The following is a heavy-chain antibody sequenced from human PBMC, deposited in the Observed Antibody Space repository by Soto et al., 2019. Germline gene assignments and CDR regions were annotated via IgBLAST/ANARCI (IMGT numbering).Heavy chain of an antibody. Sequence: PSETLSLTCTVSGGSISSYYWSWIRQPAGKGLEWIGRIYTSGSTNYNPSLKSRVTMSVDTSKNQFSLKLSSVTAADTAVYYCARDCSSTSCYIDYYGMDVWGQGTTATVSS. CDR1: GGSISSYY. V-gene: IGHV4-4*07. CDR3: ARDCSSTSCYIDYYGMDV. CDR2: IYTSGST. J-gene: IGHJ6*02. D-gene: IGHD2-2*02.